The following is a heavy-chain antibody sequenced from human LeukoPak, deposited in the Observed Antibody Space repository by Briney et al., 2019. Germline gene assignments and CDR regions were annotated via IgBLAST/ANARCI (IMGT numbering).Heavy chain of an antibody. CDR1: GGSFSGYY. CDR3: ASTPFNYDYIWGSYRYRTAFDI. Sequence: PSETLSLTCAVYGGSFSGYYWSWIRQPPGKGLEWVGEINHSGSTNYNPALKRRVTISVDTSKNQLSLKQSSATAADTAVYYCASTPFNYDYIWGSYRYRTAFDIWGQGTMVTVSS. CDR2: INHSGST. V-gene: IGHV4-34*01. D-gene: IGHD3-16*02. J-gene: IGHJ3*02.